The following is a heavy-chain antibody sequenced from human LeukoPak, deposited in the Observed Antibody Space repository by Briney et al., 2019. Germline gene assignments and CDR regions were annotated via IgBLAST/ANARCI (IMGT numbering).Heavy chain of an antibody. J-gene: IGHJ4*02. V-gene: IGHV1-18*01. CDR1: GGTFSSYA. CDR3: ARVRQQLSPCFDY. D-gene: IGHD6-13*01. Sequence: ASVKVSCKASGGTFSSYAISWVRHAPGQGLEWMGWISAYNGNTNYAQKLQGRVTMTTDTSTSTAYMELRSLRSDDTAAYYCARVRQQLSPCFDYWGQGTLVTVSS. CDR2: ISAYNGNT.